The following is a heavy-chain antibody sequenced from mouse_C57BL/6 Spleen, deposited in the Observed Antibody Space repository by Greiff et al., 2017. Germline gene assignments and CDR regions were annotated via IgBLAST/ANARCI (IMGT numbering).Heavy chain of an antibody. CDR1: GFTFSDYY. V-gene: IGHV5-16*01. D-gene: IGHD2-4*01. Sequence: EVKLMESEGGLVQPGSSMKLSCTASGFTFSDYYMAWVRQVPEKGLEWVANINYDGSSTYYLDSLKSRFIISRDNAKNILYLQMSSLKSEDTATYYCARGDYDLYYAMDYWCQGTSVTVSS. CDR3: ARGDYDLYYAMDY. CDR2: INYDGSST. J-gene: IGHJ4*01.